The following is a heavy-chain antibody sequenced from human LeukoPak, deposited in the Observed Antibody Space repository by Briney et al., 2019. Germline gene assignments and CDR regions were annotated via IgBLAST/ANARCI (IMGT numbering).Heavy chain of an antibody. J-gene: IGHJ6*02. Sequence: ASVKASFKASGYTFTGYYMHWVRQAPGQGLEWVGWINPNSGGTNYAQKFQGRVTMTRDTSISTAYMELSRLRSDDTAVYYCARDNAPASSGFNSYYYYGMDVWGQGTTVTVSS. V-gene: IGHV1-2*02. CDR1: GYTFTGYY. CDR3: ARDNAPASSGFNSYYYYGMDV. D-gene: IGHD3-10*01. CDR2: INPNSGGT.